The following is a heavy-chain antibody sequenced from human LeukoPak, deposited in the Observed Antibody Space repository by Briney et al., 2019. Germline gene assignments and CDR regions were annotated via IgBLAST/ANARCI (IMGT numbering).Heavy chain of an antibody. J-gene: IGHJ3*02. CDR2: VYYSGST. D-gene: IGHD3-22*01. V-gene: IGHV4-59*08. Sequence: PSETLSLTCTVSGGSISTYYWSWIRQPPGKGLEWVGYVYYSGSTNYNPSLKSRVTISVDTSKNQFSLKLSSVTAADTAVYYCARRGYYYDSSGYSPDGAFDIWGQGTMVTVSS. CDR3: ARRGYYYDSSGYSPDGAFDI. CDR1: GGSISTYY.